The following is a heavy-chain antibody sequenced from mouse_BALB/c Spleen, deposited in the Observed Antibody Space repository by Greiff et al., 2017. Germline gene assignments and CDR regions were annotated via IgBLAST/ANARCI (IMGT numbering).Heavy chain of an antibody. CDR1: GFTFSDYY. CDR3: ARSNGNFAMDY. V-gene: IGHV5-4*02. D-gene: IGHD2-1*01. Sequence: EVQLVESGGGLVKPGGSLKLSCAASGFTFSDYYMYWVRQTPEKRLEWVATISDGGSYTYYPDSVKGRFTISRDNAKNNLYLQMSSLKSEDTAMYYCARSNGNFAMDYWGQGTSVTVSS. CDR2: ISDGGSYT. J-gene: IGHJ4*01.